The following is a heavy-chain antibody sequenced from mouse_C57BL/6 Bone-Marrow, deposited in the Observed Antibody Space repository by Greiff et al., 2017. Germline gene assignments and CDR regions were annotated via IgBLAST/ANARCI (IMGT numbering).Heavy chain of an antibody. V-gene: IGHV5-4*03. CDR2: ISDGGSYT. CDR1: GFTFSSYA. CDR3: ARIYYYCLFAY. J-gene: IGHJ2*01. D-gene: IGHD1-1*01. Sequence: EVKLMASGGGLVKPGGSLKLSCAASGFTFSSYAMSWVRQTPEKRLEWVATISDGGSYTYYPDHVKGRFTITTDNANHNLYLPMSPLKSEDAAMYYGARIYYYCLFAYWGQGTTLTVSS.